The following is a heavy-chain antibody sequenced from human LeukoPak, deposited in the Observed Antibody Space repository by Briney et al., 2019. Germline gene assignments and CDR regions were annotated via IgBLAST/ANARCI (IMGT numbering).Heavy chain of an antibody. J-gene: IGHJ4*02. CDR2: ISWDGGST. CDR3: AKSYYYGSGSSTFLDY. Sequence: GGSLRLSCAASGFTFDDYAMHWVRQAPGKGLEWVSLISWDGGSTYYADSVKGRFTISRDNSKNSLYLQMNSLRAEDAALFYCAKSYYYGSGSSTFLDYWGQGTLVTVSS. D-gene: IGHD3-10*01. V-gene: IGHV3-43D*03. CDR1: GFTFDDYA.